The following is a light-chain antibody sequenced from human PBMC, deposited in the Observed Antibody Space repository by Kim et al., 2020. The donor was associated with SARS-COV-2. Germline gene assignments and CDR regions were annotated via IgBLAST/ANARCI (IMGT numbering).Light chain of an antibody. CDR1: SSLVDDSKY. J-gene: IGLJ3*02. CDR3: CSYAGTFSV. Sequence: QSALTQPRSVSGSPGQSVTISCTGTSSLVDDSKYVSWYQHHPGKAPKLIIYDVSKRPSGVPDRFFGSKSGNTASLTISGLQAEDEADYYCCSYAGTFSVFGGGTQLTVL. V-gene: IGLV2-11*01. CDR2: DVS.